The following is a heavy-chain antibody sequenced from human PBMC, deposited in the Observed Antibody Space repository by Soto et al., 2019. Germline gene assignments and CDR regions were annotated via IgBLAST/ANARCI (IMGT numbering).Heavy chain of an antibody. D-gene: IGHD1-26*01. Sequence: GGSLRLSCATSGFTFSDYWIHWVRQVPGEGLVWVSRIDGYGTNTDYAESVRGRFTISRDSAKSTAFLQMDSLRVEDTAVYHCVRLGFVGEGDFWGQGILVTVSS. CDR1: GFTFSDYW. CDR2: IDGYGTNT. J-gene: IGHJ4*02. V-gene: IGHV3-74*01. CDR3: VRLGFVGEGDF.